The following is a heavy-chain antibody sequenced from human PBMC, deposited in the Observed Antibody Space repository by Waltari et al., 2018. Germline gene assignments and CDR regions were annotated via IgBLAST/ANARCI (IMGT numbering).Heavy chain of an antibody. J-gene: IGHJ6*02. CDR3: ARRRDGYDDSYSYYGMDL. CDR1: GYTFTGYY. V-gene: IGHV1-2*06. D-gene: IGHD5-12*01. CDR2: INPNSGYT. Sequence: QVQLVQSGAELKKPGASVKVPCKASGYTFTGYYIHWVRQAPGQGFEWMGRINPNSGYTDYAQRFHGRVTMTRDTSISTADMELSGLRSDDTAVYYCARRRDGYDDSYSYYGMDLWGQGTTVTVSS.